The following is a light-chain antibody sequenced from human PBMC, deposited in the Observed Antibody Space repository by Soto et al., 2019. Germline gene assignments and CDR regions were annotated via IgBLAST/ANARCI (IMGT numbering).Light chain of an antibody. CDR3: QQYGNSRGT. V-gene: IGKV3-20*01. CDR1: QSVSSSY. J-gene: IGKJ1*01. CDR2: NAS. Sequence: EIVMTQSPATLSVSPGERATLSCRASQSVSSSYLAWYQQKPGQAPRLLIYNASSRATGIPDRFSGSGSGTDFTLTINRLEPEDFAVYYCQQYGNSRGTFGQGTKVDIK.